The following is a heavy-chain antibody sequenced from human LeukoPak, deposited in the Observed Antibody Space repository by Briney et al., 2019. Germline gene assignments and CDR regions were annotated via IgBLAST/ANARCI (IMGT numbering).Heavy chain of an antibody. CDR2: ISSSGSTI. D-gene: IGHD2-15*01. J-gene: IGHJ6*02. V-gene: IGHV3-11*01. CDR3: ASRARSGYYYYYGMDV. CDR1: GFTFSDYY. Sequence: EGSLRLSCAASGFTFSDYYMSWIRQAPGKGLEWVSYISSSGSTIYYADSVKGRFTISRDNAKNSLYLQMNSLRAEDTAVYYCASRARSGYYYYYGMDVWGQGTTVTVSS.